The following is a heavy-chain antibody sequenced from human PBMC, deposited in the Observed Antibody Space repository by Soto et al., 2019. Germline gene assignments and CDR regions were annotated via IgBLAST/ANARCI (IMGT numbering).Heavy chain of an antibody. CDR2: IYTSGAT. Sequence: QVQLQESGPRLVKPSETLSLTCSVSGSSFSNFYWSWIRQPAGKGLEWIGRIYTSGATSYNPSLKSRVTMSVDTSQTQMPLSVRSVTAADTAVYFCARGGIQLSYAFDYWGPGILVTVSS. CDR3: ARGGIQLSYAFDY. D-gene: IGHD1-1*01. CDR1: GSSFSNFY. V-gene: IGHV4-4*07. J-gene: IGHJ4*02.